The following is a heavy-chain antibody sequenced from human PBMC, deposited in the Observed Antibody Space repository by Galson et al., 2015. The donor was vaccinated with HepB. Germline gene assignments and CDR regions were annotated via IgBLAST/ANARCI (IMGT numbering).Heavy chain of an antibody. D-gene: IGHD3-22*01. CDR1: GYTFTSYY. V-gene: IGHV1-46*03. Sequence: SVKVSCKASGYTFTSYYMHWVRQAPGQGLEWMGIINPSGGSTSYAQKFQGRVTMTRDTSTSTVYMELSSLRSEDTAVYYCARDRAGGSGGYYHPFDYWGQGTLVTVSS. J-gene: IGHJ4*02. CDR3: ARDRAGGSGGYYHPFDY. CDR2: INPSGGST.